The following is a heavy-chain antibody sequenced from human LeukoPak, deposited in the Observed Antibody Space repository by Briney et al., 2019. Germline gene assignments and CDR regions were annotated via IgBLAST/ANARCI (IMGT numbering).Heavy chain of an antibody. CDR2: LPPDGSYQ. J-gene: IGHJ4*02. Sequence: GRSLRLSCAASGFTFSDYTMQWVRQAPGKGLEWVALLPPDGSYQYYADSLKGRFTISRDNIKNALYLQMNSLRLEDTAVYYCARGLHDRSWYGAHWGQGTLLSVSS. CDR1: GFTFSDYT. D-gene: IGHD6-13*01. CDR3: ARGLHDRSWYGAH. V-gene: IGHV3-30*04.